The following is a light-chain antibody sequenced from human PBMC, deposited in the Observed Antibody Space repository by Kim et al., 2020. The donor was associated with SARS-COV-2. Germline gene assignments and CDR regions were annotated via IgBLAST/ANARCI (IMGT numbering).Light chain of an antibody. Sequence: EVVMTQSPATLSVSPGERLTLSCRASQSVSTNLAWYQQKPGQAPRLLIYAASTRATSIPARFSGSGSGTEFTLTISSLQSEDFAVYYCKQYNMSPLNTFGQGPKLEF. J-gene: IGKJ2*01. CDR1: QSVSTN. CDR3: KQYNMSPLNT. V-gene: IGKV3-15*01. CDR2: AAS.